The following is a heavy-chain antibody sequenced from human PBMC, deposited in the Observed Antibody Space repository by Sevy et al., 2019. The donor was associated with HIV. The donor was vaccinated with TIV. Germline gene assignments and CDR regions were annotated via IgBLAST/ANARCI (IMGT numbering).Heavy chain of an antibody. V-gene: IGHV3-21*01. CDR3: ARDEVGGSYWEFDY. D-gene: IGHD1-26*01. J-gene: IGHJ4*02. CDR2: ISTSSSCI. CDR1: GFTFSSYS. Sequence: GGSLRLSCAASGFTFSSYSMNWVRQAPGKGLEWVSSISTSSSCIYYADSVKGRFTISRDNAKNSLYLQMNSLRAEVTAVYYCARDEVGGSYWEFDYWGQGTLVTVSS.